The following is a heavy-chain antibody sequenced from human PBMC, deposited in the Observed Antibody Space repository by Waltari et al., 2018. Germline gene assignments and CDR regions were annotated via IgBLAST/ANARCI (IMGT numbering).Heavy chain of an antibody. CDR3: ARGSSVGLVLHLCSHGMDV. CDR2: IKHSGRT. CDR1: GGSLSGYY. Sequence: QVQLQQWGAGLLKPSETLSITCAVYGGSLSGYYWSWIRQHPGKGLEWIGEIKHSGRTNYNPFLKSRVTISVDPSKNQFSLKGSSGTAGETAVYYCARGSSVGLVLHLCSHGMDVWGQWTTVTVSS. D-gene: IGHD6-19*01. J-gene: IGHJ6*02. V-gene: IGHV4-34*01.